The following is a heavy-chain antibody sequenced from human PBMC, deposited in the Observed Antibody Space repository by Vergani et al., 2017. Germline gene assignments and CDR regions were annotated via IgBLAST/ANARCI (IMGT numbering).Heavy chain of an antibody. D-gene: IGHD3-10*01. CDR3: ARGGPSITMVRGHFDY. V-gene: IGHV4-39*07. Sequence: QLQLQESGPGLVKPSETLSLTCTVSGGSISSSSYYWGWIRQPPGKGLEWIGSIYYSGSTNYNPSLKSRVTISVDTSKNQFSLKLSSVTAADTAVYYCARGGPSITMVRGHFDYWGQGTLVTVSS. J-gene: IGHJ4*02. CDR1: GGSISSSSYY. CDR2: IYYSGST.